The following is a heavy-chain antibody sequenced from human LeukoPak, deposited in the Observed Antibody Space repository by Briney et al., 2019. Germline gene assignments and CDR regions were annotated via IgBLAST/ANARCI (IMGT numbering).Heavy chain of an antibody. CDR3: ARVSWGLDDY. V-gene: IGHV3-74*01. CDR1: GFTFSTYS. J-gene: IGHJ4*02. D-gene: IGHD7-27*01. CDR2: INRDGSST. Sequence: GGSLRLSCAASGFTFSTYSMNWVRQAPGKGLVWVSRINRDGSSTSYADSVKGRFTISRDNAKNTLYLQMNSLRVEDTAVYYCARVSWGLDDYWGQGTLVTVSS.